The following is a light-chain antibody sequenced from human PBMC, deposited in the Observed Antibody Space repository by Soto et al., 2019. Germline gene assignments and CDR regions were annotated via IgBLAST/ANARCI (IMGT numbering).Light chain of an antibody. V-gene: IGKV3-15*01. CDR1: QSVSSN. CDR3: QQYDDWPPMYT. J-gene: IGKJ2*01. CDR2: AAS. Sequence: EIVVAQSPATPSVSPGERATLSCRAIQSVSSNLAWYQQKPGRAPRLLIYAASTRATGVPARFSGSGSGTEFTLTISSLQSEDCAVYYCQQYDDWPPMYTVGQGTKVDIK.